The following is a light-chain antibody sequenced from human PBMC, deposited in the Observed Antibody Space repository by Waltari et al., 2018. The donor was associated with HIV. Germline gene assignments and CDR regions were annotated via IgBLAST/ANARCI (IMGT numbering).Light chain of an antibody. V-gene: IGKV3-20*01. J-gene: IGKJ4*01. CDR3: QQYTDSPLT. CDR2: GAS. CDR1: QSINSNY. Sequence: EIVLTQSQGTLSLSPGERATLSCKTSQSINSNYLAWYQQKLGQAPKLLIYGASNRATGIPDRFSGSGSGTEFTLTISRLEPEDFAMYYCQQYTDSPLTFGGGTRVEI.